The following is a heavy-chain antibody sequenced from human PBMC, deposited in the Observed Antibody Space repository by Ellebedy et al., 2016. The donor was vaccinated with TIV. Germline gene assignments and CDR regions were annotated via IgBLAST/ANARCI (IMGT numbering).Heavy chain of an antibody. J-gene: IGHJ2*01. D-gene: IGHD6-19*01. CDR1: GFTFSSYG. CDR3: ATSGKQWLVLSDWYFDL. V-gene: IGHV3-30*03. Sequence: GESLKISXAASGFTFSSYGMHWVRQAPGKGLEWVAVISYDGSNKYYADSVKGRFTISRDNSKNTLYLQMNSLRAEDTAVYYCATSGKQWLVLSDWYFDLWGRGTLVTVSS. CDR2: ISYDGSNK.